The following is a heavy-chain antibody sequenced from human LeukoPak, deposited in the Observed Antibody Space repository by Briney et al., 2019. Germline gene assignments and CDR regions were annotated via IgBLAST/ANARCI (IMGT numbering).Heavy chain of an antibody. D-gene: IGHD2-15*01. J-gene: IGHJ5*02. CDR3: ASPPRYCSGGSCYSGVFDP. CDR2: IYYSGST. Sequence: SETLSLTCTVSGGSISSSSYYWGWIRQPLGKGLEWIGSIYYSGSTYYNPSLKSRVTISVDTSKNQFSLKLSSVTAADTAVYYCASPPRYCSGGSCYSGVFDPWGQGTLVTVSS. CDR1: GGSISSSSYY. V-gene: IGHV4-39*07.